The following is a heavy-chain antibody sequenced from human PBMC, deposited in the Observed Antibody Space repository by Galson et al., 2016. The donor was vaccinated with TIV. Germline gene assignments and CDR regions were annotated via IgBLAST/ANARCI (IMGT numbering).Heavy chain of an antibody. CDR1: GFTFGDYA. V-gene: IGHV3-49*04. J-gene: IGHJ4*02. CDR2: IRSKAYGGTT. Sequence: SLRLSCAASGFTFGDYAMSWVRQAPGKGLEWVGFIRSKAYGGTTDYAASVKGRFTVSRDDSQGIAYLQMNSLKTEDTAVYYWVRDDLFGGNSFDYWGQGTLVTVSS. D-gene: IGHD4-23*01. CDR3: VRDDLFGGNSFDY.